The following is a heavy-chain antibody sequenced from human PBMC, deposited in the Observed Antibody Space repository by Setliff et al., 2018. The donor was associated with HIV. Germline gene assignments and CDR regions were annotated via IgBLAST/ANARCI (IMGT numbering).Heavy chain of an antibody. J-gene: IGHJ3*02. Sequence: SETLSLTCSVSGVTISSHFWTWIRQPAGKGLEWIGRAYTGGSTNYNPSLESRVTISVDTSKNHFSLKLTSVTAADTAVYYCARAEMATIVAFDIWGQGTMVTVSS. CDR3: ARAEMATIVAFDI. CDR2: AYTGGST. D-gene: IGHD5-12*01. V-gene: IGHV4-4*07. CDR1: GVTISSHF.